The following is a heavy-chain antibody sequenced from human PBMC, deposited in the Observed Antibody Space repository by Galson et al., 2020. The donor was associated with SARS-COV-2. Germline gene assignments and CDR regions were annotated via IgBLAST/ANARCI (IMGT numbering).Heavy chain of an antibody. J-gene: IGHJ6*03. D-gene: IGHD6-13*01. CDR2: IGSSSSYT. Sequence: GGSLRLSCAASGFTFTDYYMGWIRLAPGKGLEWVSYIGSSSSYTNYADSVKGRFTISRDNAKKSLYLQMDSLRAKDTAVYFCARDGKSVAGRSRTLLKKNYYYFYMDVWGKGTTVTVSS. CDR3: ARDGKSVAGRSRTLLKKNYYYFYMDV. V-gene: IGHV3-11*06. CDR1: GFTFTDYY.